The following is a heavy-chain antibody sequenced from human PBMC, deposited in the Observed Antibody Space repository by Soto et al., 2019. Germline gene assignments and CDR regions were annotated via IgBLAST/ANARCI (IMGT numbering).Heavy chain of an antibody. CDR3: ARDPLLIAVACTDYYYGMDV. J-gene: IGHJ6*02. Sequence: QVQLVQSGAEVKKPGSSVKVSCKASGGTFSSYAISWVRQAPGQGLEWMGGIIPIFGTANYAQKFQGRVTITADESTSTAYMERSSLRSEDTAVYYCARDPLLIAVACTDYYYGMDVWGQGTTVTVSS. V-gene: IGHV1-69*12. D-gene: IGHD6-19*01. CDR2: IIPIFGTA. CDR1: GGTFSSYA.